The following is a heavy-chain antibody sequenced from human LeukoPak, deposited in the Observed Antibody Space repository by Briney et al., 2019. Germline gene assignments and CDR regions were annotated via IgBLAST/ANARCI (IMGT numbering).Heavy chain of an antibody. D-gene: IGHD5-24*01. V-gene: IGHV1-69*13. Sequence: GASVKVSCKASGGTFSSYAISWVRQAPGQGLEWMGGIIPIFGTANYAQKFQGRVTITADESTSTAYMELSSLRSEDTAVYYCARAEMATTHFDYWGQGTLVTVSS. CDR3: ARAEMATTHFDY. CDR1: GGTFSSYA. J-gene: IGHJ4*02. CDR2: IIPIFGTA.